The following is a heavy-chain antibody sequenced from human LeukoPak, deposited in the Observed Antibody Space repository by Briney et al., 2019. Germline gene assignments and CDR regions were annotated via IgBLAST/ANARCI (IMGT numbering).Heavy chain of an antibody. D-gene: IGHD1-7*01. CDR2: ISAYNGNT. V-gene: IGHV1-18*01. CDR3: ARDRHNWNYDGPYFDY. J-gene: IGHJ4*02. Sequence: ASVKVSCKASGYTFTSYGISWVRQAPGQGLEWMGWISAYNGNTNYAQKLQGRVTMTTDTSTSTAYMELRSLRSDDTAVYYCARDRHNWNYDGPYFDYWGQGTLVTVSS. CDR1: GYTFTSYG.